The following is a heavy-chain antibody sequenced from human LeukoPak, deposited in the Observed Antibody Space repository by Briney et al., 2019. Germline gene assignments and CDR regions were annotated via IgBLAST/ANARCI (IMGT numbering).Heavy chain of an antibody. CDR1: GGSFSGYY. J-gene: IGHJ4*02. D-gene: IGHD3-22*01. CDR3: ARGSPQITMIVVAAYYFDY. CDR2: INHSGST. Sequence: SETLSLTCAVYGGSFSGYYWSWIRQPPGKGLEWIGEINHSGSTNYNPSLKSRVTISVDTSKNQFSLKLSSVTAADTAVYYCARGSPQITMIVVAAYYFDYWGQGTLVTVSS. V-gene: IGHV4-34*01.